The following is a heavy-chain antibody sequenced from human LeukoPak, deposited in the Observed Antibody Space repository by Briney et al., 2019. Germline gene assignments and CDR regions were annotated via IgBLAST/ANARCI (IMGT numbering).Heavy chain of an antibody. D-gene: IGHD1-26*01. CDR2: IWYDGSNK. Sequence: GGSLRLSGAASGFTFSSYGMHWVRQAPGKGLEWVAVIWYDGSNKYYADSVKGRFTISRDNSKDTLYLQMNSLRAEDTAVYYCARSSGLDYFDYWGQGTLVTVSS. CDR3: ARSSGLDYFDY. J-gene: IGHJ4*02. CDR1: GFTFSSYG. V-gene: IGHV3-33*01.